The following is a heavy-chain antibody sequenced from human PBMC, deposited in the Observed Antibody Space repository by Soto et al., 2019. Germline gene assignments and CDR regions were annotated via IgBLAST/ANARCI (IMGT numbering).Heavy chain of an antibody. D-gene: IGHD3-22*01. CDR3: ARGGDYDSSGHYYHLAY. J-gene: IGHJ4*02. Sequence: PSETLSLTCAVYGGSFSGYYWSWIRQPPGKGLEWIGEINHSGSTNYNPSLKSRVTISVDTSKNQFSLKLSSVTAADTAVYYCARGGDYDSSGHYYHLAYWGQGTLVTVSS. V-gene: IGHV4-34*01. CDR2: INHSGST. CDR1: GGSFSGYY.